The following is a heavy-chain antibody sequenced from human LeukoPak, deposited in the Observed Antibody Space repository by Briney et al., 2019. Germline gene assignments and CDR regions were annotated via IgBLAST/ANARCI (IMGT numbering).Heavy chain of an antibody. V-gene: IGHV3-21*01. CDR3: ASELLWFGEGGYFDY. CDR1: GFTFSSYS. D-gene: IGHD3-10*01. CDR2: ISSSSSYI. J-gene: IGHJ4*02. Sequence: GGSLRLSCAASGFTFSSYSMTWVRQAPGKGLEWVSSISSSSSYIYYADSVKGRFTISRDNAKNSLYLQMNSLRAEDTAVYYCASELLWFGEGGYFDYWGQGTLVTVSS.